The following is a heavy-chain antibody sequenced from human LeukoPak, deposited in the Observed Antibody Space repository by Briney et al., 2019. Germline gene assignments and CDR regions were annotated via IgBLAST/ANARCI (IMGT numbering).Heavy chain of an antibody. CDR3: ARDPTHDFDSLPTGYFDL. Sequence: SGTLSLTCAVSGYSISSGHWWSWVRQPPGKGLEWIGEIHHGGSTNYNPSLKSRVTISVDKSKNQFSLKLDSVTAADTAVYYCARDPTHDFDSLPTGYFDLWGRGTLVTVSS. CDR1: GYSISSGHW. CDR2: IHHGGST. J-gene: IGHJ2*01. V-gene: IGHV4-4*02. D-gene: IGHD3-9*01.